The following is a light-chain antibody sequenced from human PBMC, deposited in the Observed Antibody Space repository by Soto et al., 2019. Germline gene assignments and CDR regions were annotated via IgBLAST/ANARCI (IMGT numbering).Light chain of an antibody. Sequence: DIQMTQSPSSLSASVGDRVTITCQAIQDINKNLIVYQQKPGKAPKLLIYDASDLETGVPSRFSGSGSGTGFTFTISSLQPEDFATYYCQQYYSYPRTFGQGTKVDIK. CDR3: QQYYSYPRT. CDR1: QDINKN. V-gene: IGKV1-33*01. J-gene: IGKJ1*01. CDR2: DAS.